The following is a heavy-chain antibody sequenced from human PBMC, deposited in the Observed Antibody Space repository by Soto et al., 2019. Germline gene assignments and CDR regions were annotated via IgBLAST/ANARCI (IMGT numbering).Heavy chain of an antibody. CDR1: GYTFTSYG. D-gene: IGHD1-20*01. Sequence: GASVKVSCKASGYTFTSYGISWVRQAPGQGLEWMGWISAYNGNTNYAQKLQGRVTMTTDTSTSTAYMELRSLRSDDTAVYYCAREVLGMAITPPFEDAFDISGQGTMVTVSS. CDR2: ISAYNGNT. V-gene: IGHV1-18*01. J-gene: IGHJ3*02. CDR3: AREVLGMAITPPFEDAFDI.